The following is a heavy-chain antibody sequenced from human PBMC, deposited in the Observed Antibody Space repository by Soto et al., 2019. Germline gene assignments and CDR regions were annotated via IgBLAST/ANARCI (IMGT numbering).Heavy chain of an antibody. CDR3: ARGEFLEWLQDY. CDR1: GNTFTSNY. J-gene: IGHJ4*02. V-gene: IGHV1-46*03. D-gene: IGHD3-3*01. Sequence: ASVKVYCKASGNTFTSNYMHWVRQAPGQGLEWMGIINPSGGSTSYTQKFQGRVTMTRDTSTSTVYMELSSLRSEDSAVYYCARGEFLEWLQDYWGQGTLVTVSS. CDR2: INPSGGST.